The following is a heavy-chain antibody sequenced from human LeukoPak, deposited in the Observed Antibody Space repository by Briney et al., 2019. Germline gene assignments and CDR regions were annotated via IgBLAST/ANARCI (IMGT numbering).Heavy chain of an antibody. D-gene: IGHD4-23*01. CDR2: ISSTSSTI. CDR1: GFTFSSYS. V-gene: IGHV3-48*01. Sequence: PGGSLRLSCAASGFTFSSYSMNWVRQAPGKGLEWVSYISSTSSTIYYADSVKGRFTISRDNAKDSLYLQMNSLIAGDTAMYSFARGQKTTVVRSDYWGQGTLVTVSS. J-gene: IGHJ4*02. CDR3: ARGQKTTVVRSDY.